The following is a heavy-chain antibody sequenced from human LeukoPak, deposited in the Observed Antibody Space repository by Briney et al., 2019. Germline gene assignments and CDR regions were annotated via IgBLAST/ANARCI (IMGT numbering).Heavy chain of an antibody. D-gene: IGHD6-19*01. Sequence: GGSLRLSCAASGFTFSSYAMSWVRQAPGKGLEWVSTISGSGGSTYYADSVKGRFTISRDNSKNTLYLQMNSLRAEDTAVYYCARDTSGWYDYWGQGTLVTVSS. CDR1: GFTFSSYA. CDR3: ARDTSGWYDY. J-gene: IGHJ4*02. V-gene: IGHV3-23*01. CDR2: ISGSGGST.